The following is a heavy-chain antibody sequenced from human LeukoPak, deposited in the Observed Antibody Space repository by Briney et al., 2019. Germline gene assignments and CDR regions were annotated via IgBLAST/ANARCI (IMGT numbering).Heavy chain of an antibody. V-gene: IGHV4-34*01. CDR3: ARGGLSGYY. J-gene: IGHJ4*02. Sequence: SETLSLTCAVYGGSFSGYYWSWIRQPPGKGLEWIGEVNHSGSTNYNPSLKSRVTISVDTSKNQFPLKLSSVTAADTAVYYCARGGLSGYYWGQGTLVTVSS. D-gene: IGHD2/OR15-2a*01. CDR2: VNHSGST. CDR1: GGSFSGYY.